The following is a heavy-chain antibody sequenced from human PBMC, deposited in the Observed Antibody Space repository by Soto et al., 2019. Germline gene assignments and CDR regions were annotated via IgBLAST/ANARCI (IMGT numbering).Heavy chain of an antibody. D-gene: IGHD1-26*01. CDR1: GGSISSYY. J-gene: IGHJ4*02. CDR3: ARRWGAAVDY. V-gene: IGHV4-59*08. CDR2: IYYSGST. Sequence: QVQLQESGPGLVKPSETLSLTCTVSGGSISSYYWSWIRQPPGKGLEWIGYIYYSGSTNYNPSLRXRVTISVDTSKNQFSLKLSSVTAAATAVYYCARRWGAAVDYWGQGTLVTVSS.